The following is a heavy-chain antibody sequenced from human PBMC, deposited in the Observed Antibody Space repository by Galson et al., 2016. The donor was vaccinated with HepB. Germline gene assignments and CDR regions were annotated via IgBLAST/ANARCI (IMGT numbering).Heavy chain of an antibody. Sequence: SVKVSCKASGDTFTGYYMHWVRQAPGQGLEWMGWINPNNGGTNYAQKFQGRVTMTRDTSINTVYMELSSLRSEDTAVYYCARVRDGYNKYYHYGLDVWGQGTTVTVSS. J-gene: IGHJ6*02. CDR3: ARVRDGYNKYYHYGLDV. CDR2: INPNNGGT. CDR1: GDTFTGYY. D-gene: IGHD5-24*01. V-gene: IGHV1-2*02.